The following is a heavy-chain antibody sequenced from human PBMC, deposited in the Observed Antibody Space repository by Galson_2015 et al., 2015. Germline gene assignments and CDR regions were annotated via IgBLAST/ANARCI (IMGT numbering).Heavy chain of an antibody. Sequence: QSGAEVKKPGESLTISCKGSGYSFTNYWIDWVRQMPGKGLEWMGIIYPGDSDTRYSPSFQGQVTISADKSISTAYPQWSSLKASDTAMYYCARRTGGYYYGMDVWGQGTTVTVSS. J-gene: IGHJ6*02. V-gene: IGHV5-51*03. CDR2: IYPGDSDT. CDR1: GYSFTNYW. CDR3: ARRTGGYYYGMDV. D-gene: IGHD3-10*01.